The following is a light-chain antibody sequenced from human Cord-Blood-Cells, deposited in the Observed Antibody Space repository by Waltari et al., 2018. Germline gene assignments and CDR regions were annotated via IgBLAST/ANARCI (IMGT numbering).Light chain of an antibody. J-gene: IGKJ2*01. CDR3: QLIYSIPLYT. V-gene: IGKV1-39*01. CDR1: QSISSY. Sequence: DIQMTQSPSSLSASVGDRVTITCRASQSISSYLNWYQQKPGKAPKLLIYAASSLQSGVPSRFSGSGSGTDFTLTISSPQPEDFATYYFQLIYSIPLYTFGQGTKLEIK. CDR2: AAS.